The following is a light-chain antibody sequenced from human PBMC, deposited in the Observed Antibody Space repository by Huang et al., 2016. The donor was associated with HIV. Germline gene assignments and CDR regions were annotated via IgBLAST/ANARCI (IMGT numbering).Light chain of an antibody. Sequence: EIVLTQSPVTLSVSPGERATLFCRASPSVSSNLALYQQKPGQAPRLLIHGASTRATGSPARFSGSGSGTDFTLSISSLQSEDVAVYYCQQYNTWPPGTFGQGTKVEIK. CDR1: PSVSSN. J-gene: IGKJ1*01. V-gene: IGKV3-15*01. CDR3: QQYNTWPPGT. CDR2: GAS.